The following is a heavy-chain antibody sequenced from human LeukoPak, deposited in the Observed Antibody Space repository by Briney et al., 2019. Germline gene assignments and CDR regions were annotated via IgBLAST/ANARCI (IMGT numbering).Heavy chain of an antibody. D-gene: IGHD3/OR15-3a*01. V-gene: IGHV3-30-3*01. CDR1: VFTFNNYA. CDR2: ISFDGGNK. J-gene: IGHJ4*02. Sequence: GWSLRLSCAASVFTFNNYAIHWVRQAPGKGLEWVAIISFDGGNKYYADYVKGRFTISRDNSKNTLYLQMNSLRAAATAVYYCARDGLVGSTLFKFDYWGQGTLVTVSS. CDR3: ARDGLVGSTLFKFDY.